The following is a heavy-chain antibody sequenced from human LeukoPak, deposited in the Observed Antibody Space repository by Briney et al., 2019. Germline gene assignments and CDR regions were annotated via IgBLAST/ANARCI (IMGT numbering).Heavy chain of an antibody. V-gene: IGHV5-51*01. CDR1: GYTFTSYR. D-gene: IGHD2-2*01. CDR2: IFAGDSDT. CDR3: ARAIGTSQFYFSYGMDV. J-gene: IGHJ6*02. Sequence: GESLKISCEGSGYTFTSYRIGWVRQMPGKGLEWMGIIFAGDSDTRYSPSFQGQVTISVDKSISTAYLQWSSLQASDTAMYYCARAIGTSQFYFSYGMDVWGQGTPVTVSS.